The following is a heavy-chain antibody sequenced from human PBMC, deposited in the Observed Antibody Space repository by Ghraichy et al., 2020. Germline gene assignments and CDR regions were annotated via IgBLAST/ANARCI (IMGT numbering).Heavy chain of an antibody. J-gene: IGHJ6*03. D-gene: IGHD4-11*01. CDR3: ARGRASRQYTVTHHLDYYYYMDV. CDR2: INHSGST. V-gene: IGHV4-34*01. CDR1: GGSFSGYY. Sequence: SETLSLTCAVYGGSFSGYYWSWIRQPPGKGLEWIGEINHSGSTNYNPSLKSRVTISVDTSKNQFSLKLSSVTAADPAVYYCARGRASRQYTVTHHLDYYYYMDVWGKGTTVTVSS.